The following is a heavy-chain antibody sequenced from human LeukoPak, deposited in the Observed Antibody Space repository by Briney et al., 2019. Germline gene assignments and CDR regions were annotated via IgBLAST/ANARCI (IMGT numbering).Heavy chain of an antibody. J-gene: IGHJ4*02. CDR2: ISGSSGTT. D-gene: IGHD6-13*01. CDR1: GFTFNNFA. V-gene: IGHV3-23*01. CDR3: AKASRGSSSSLDY. Sequence: GGSLGLSCAASGFTFNNFALSWVRQAPGKGLEWVSGISGSSGTTNYADSVKGRFTISRDNSKNTLFLQMNSLRAEDTAVYYCAKASRGSSSSLDYWGQGSQVTVSS.